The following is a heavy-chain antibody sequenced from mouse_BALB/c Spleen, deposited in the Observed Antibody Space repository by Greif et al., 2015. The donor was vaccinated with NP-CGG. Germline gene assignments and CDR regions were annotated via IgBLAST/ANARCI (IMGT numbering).Heavy chain of an antibody. CDR3: ARDYYGSSYAMDY. Sequence: EVQGVESGGGLVKPGGSLKLSCAASGFTFSDYYMYWVRQTPEKRLEWVATISGGGSYTYYPDSVKGRFTISRDNAKNNLYLQMSSLKSEDTAMYYCARDYYGSSYAMDYWDQGTSVTVSS. D-gene: IGHD1-1*01. J-gene: IGHJ4*01. CDR1: GFTFSDYY. CDR2: ISGGGSYT. V-gene: IGHV5-4*02.